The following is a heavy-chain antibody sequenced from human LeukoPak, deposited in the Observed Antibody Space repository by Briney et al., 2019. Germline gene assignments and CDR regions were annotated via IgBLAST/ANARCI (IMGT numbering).Heavy chain of an antibody. CDR3: ARDAKLGIDYFDY. CDR2: ISSSSSYI. Sequence: GGSLRLSCAASGFTFSSYSMNWVRQAPGKGLEWVSSISSSSSYIYYADSVKGRFTISRDNAKNSLYLQMNSLRAEDTAVYFCARDAKLGIDYFDYWGQGTLVTVSS. J-gene: IGHJ4*02. CDR1: GFTFSSYS. D-gene: IGHD7-27*01. V-gene: IGHV3-21*01.